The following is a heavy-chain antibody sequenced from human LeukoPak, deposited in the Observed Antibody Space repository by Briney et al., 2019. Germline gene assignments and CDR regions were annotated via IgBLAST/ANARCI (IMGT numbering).Heavy chain of an antibody. CDR1: GFTFSKSA. J-gene: IGHJ4*02. CDR2: IAHHGNDK. Sequence: GGSLKLSCTPSGFTFSKSAMHWVRQSPGKGLEWVAYIAHHGNDKYYVDSVKGRFIISRDNSRRTLYLQMNSLRPDDMALYYCAKDGSWSCTDWGQGTPVTVSS. V-gene: IGHV3-30*02. D-gene: IGHD2-8*02. CDR3: AKDGSWSCTD.